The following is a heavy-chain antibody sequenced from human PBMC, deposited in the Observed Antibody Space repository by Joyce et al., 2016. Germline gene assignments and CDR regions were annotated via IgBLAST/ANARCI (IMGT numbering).Heavy chain of an antibody. Sequence: QVQLKQSGPEVKKPGASVKVTCKASGYSFNSYGFSWVRQAPGKGLEWIGWISASNVNTQYAQKFQGRVTMTTSTSASTAYMDVRILRSDDTAVYYCARTPLHLCTGTSCSPYVDYWGQGTLVTVSS. D-gene: IGHD2-2*01. V-gene: IGHV1-18*01. J-gene: IGHJ4*02. CDR1: GYSFNSYG. CDR2: ISASNVNT. CDR3: ARTPLHLCTGTSCSPYVDY.